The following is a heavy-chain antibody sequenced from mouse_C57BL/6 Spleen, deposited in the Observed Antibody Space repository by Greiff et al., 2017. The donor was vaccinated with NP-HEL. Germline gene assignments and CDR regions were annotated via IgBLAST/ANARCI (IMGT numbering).Heavy chain of an antibody. V-gene: IGHV1-42*01. Sequence: VQLQQSGPELVKPGASVKISCKASGYSFTGYYMNWVKQSPEKSLEWIGEINPSTGGTTYNQKFKAKATLTVDKSSSTAYMQLKSLTSEDSAVYYCARDYGRRYFDVWGTGTTVTVSS. CDR2: INPSTGGT. CDR1: GYSFTGYY. CDR3: ARDYGRRYFDV. D-gene: IGHD1-1*01. J-gene: IGHJ1*03.